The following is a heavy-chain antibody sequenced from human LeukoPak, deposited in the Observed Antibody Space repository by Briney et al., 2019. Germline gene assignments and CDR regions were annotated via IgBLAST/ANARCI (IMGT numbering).Heavy chain of an antibody. CDR1: GGSLRFSY. CDR3: ARVELATIDHFDY. Sequence: SETLSLTCTVSGGSLRFSYWSWIRQPAGKGLEWIVRIYSSGSTNYNPSLKSRVTMSVDTPKNQFSLKLTSVTAASTAVYYCARVELATIDHFDYWGQGILVTVSS. V-gene: IGHV4-4*07. D-gene: IGHD5-24*01. J-gene: IGHJ4*02. CDR2: IYSSGST.